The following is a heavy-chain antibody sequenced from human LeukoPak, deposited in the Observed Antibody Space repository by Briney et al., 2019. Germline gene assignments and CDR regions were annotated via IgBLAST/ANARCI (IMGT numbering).Heavy chain of an antibody. V-gene: IGHV4-59*01. Sequence: PSETLSLTCTVSGGSTSSYYWSWIRQPPGKGLEWIGYIYYSGSTNYNPSLKSRVTISVDTSKNQFSLRLRSVTAADTAVYYCARVTGYMIEDYFDYWGQGTLVTVSS. CDR1: GGSTSSYY. CDR2: IYYSGST. CDR3: ARVTGYMIEDYFDY. J-gene: IGHJ4*02. D-gene: IGHD3-22*01.